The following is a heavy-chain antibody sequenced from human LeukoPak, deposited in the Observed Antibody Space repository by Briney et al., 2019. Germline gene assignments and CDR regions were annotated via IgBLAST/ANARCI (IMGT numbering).Heavy chain of an antibody. V-gene: IGHV3-23*01. CDR1: GFSFSSYV. CDR3: AKDSPWAVDCTGDGYSEGLDY. Sequence: GSLRLSCAASGFSFSSYVMNWVRQAPGQGLEWVSAIIPSAGRTYYADSVKGQFTISRDNSKNTLYLLMNSLRAEDTAVYYCAKDSPWAVDCTGDGYSEGLDYWGQGALVTISS. D-gene: IGHD2-21*02. CDR2: IIPSAGRT. J-gene: IGHJ4*02.